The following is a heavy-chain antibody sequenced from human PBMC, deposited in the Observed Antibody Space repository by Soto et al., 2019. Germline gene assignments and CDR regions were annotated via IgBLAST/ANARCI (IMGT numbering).Heavy chain of an antibody. V-gene: IGHV3-7*04. Sequence: EVQLVESGGGLVQPGGSLRLSCAASGFTVSSYWMSWVRQAPGKGLEWVANIKEDGSEKYYVDSVKGRFTISRDNAKNSLYLQMNRLRAEDTAVYYCARATGADKEDYWGQGTLVTVSS. D-gene: IGHD3-10*01. J-gene: IGHJ4*02. CDR2: IKEDGSEK. CDR1: GFTVSSYW. CDR3: ARATGADKEDY.